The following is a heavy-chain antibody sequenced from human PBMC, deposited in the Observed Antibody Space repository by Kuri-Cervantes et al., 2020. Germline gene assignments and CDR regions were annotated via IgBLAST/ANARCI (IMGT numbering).Heavy chain of an antibody. CDR1: GFTFSSYS. Sequence: GGSLRPACAASGFTFSSYSMTWVRQAPGKGLEWVSAISGSGGSAYYADSVKGRFTISRDNSKNTLYLQMNSLRADDTAVYYCAKVRSALPDDYWGQGTLVTVSS. D-gene: IGHD2-15*01. CDR2: ISGSGGSA. CDR3: AKVRSALPDDY. J-gene: IGHJ4*02. V-gene: IGHV3-23*01.